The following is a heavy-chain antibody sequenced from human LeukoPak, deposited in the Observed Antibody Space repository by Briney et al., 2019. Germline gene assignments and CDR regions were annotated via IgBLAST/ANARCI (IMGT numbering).Heavy chain of an antibody. D-gene: IGHD3-22*01. CDR2: ISWNSGSI. CDR1: GFTFDDYA. Sequence: GRSLRLSCAASGFTFDDYAMHWVRQAPGKGLEWVSGISWNSGSIGYADSVKGRFTISRDNAKNSLYLQMNSLRAEDTALYYCAKDRAPYYDSSGYYSGLDYWGQGTLVTVSS. CDR3: AKDRAPYYDSSGYYSGLDY. V-gene: IGHV3-9*01. J-gene: IGHJ4*02.